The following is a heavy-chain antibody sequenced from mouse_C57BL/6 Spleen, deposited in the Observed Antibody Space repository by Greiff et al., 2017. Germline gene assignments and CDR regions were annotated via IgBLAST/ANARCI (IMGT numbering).Heavy chain of an antibody. J-gene: IGHJ4*01. CDR3: ARGGGSSYEYYAMDY. D-gene: IGHD1-1*01. V-gene: IGHV1-55*01. CDR1: GYTFTSYW. Sequence: VQLQQSGAELVKPGASVKMSCKASGYTFTSYWITWVKQRPGQGLEWIGDIYPGSGSTNYNEKFKSKATLTVDTSSSTAYMQLSSLTSEDSAVYYCARGGGSSYEYYAMDYWGQGTSVTVSS. CDR2: IYPGSGST.